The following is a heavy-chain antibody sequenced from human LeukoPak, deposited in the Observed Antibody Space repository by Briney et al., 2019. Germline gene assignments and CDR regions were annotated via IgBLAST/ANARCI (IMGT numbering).Heavy chain of an antibody. D-gene: IGHD3-22*01. CDR1: GFTFRNCA. V-gene: IGHV3-23*01. CDR2: VGHSGDTT. J-gene: IGHJ4*02. Sequence: GGSLRLSCAASGFTFRNCAMSWVRQAPGKGREWVSVVGHSGDTTYYADSAKGRFTISRDNSRNTVYRQMLSLRAEDTAVYYCAKDRPYTYDDTTSGIAYWGQGPLVTVSS. CDR3: AKDRPYTYDDTTSGIAY.